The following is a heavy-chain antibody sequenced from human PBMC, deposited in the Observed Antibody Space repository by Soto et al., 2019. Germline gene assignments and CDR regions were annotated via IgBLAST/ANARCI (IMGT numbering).Heavy chain of an antibody. D-gene: IGHD2-2*01. Sequence: GGSLRLSCAASGFTFSNYAMTWVRQAPGKGLGWVSGISGSGDSRYYADSVKGRFTFSRDSSKNTLYLHMNSLRAEDTAVYYCARPVVPAAFYYYYGMDVWGQGTTVTVSS. V-gene: IGHV3-23*01. CDR2: ISGSGDSR. J-gene: IGHJ6*02. CDR1: GFTFSNYA. CDR3: ARPVVPAAFYYYYGMDV.